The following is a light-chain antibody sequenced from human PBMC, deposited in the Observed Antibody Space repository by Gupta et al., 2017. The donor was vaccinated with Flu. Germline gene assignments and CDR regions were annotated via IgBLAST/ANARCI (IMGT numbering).Light chain of an antibody. Sequence: DIQMAQSPSSLSASIGDRVTITCRASQTITNYLNWYQQKPGKAPSLLIFGASSLQSGVPSRISGRGSGTNFTLTISSLQPEDSATYFCQQSDSSPFTFGHGTIVDVE. J-gene: IGKJ3*01. CDR3: QQSDSSPFT. CDR2: GAS. V-gene: IGKV1-39*01. CDR1: QTITNY.